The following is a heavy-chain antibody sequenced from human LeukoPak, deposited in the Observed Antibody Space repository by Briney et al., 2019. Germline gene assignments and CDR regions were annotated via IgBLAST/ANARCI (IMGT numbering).Heavy chain of an antibody. V-gene: IGHV1-2*02. D-gene: IGHD3-16*02. Sequence: ASVKVSCKASGCTFTGYYMHWVRQAPGQGLEWMGWINPNSGGTNYAQKFQGRVTMTRDTSISTAYMELSRLRSDDTAVYYCARGRYDYVWGSYRYYYYMDVWGKGTTVTISS. CDR1: GCTFTGYY. J-gene: IGHJ6*03. CDR3: ARGRYDYVWGSYRYYYYMDV. CDR2: INPNSGGT.